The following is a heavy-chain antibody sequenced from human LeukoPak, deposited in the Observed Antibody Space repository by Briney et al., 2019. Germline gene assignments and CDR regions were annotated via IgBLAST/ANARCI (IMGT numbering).Heavy chain of an antibody. Sequence: SETLSLTCTVSGGSISSSSYHWGSIRQPPGKGLEWIGSMSYSGSTYYNPSLKSRVTISVDTSKNQFSLKLSSVTAADTAVYYCARDRSLLTGEFWFDPWGQGTLVTVSS. D-gene: IGHD7-27*01. CDR3: ARDRSLLTGEFWFDP. J-gene: IGHJ5*02. CDR2: MSYSGST. V-gene: IGHV4-39*07. CDR1: GGSISSSSYH.